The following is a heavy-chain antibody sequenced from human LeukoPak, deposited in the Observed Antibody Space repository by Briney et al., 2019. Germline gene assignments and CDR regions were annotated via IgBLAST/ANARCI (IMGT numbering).Heavy chain of an antibody. Sequence: GGSLRLSCTASGFTFGDYAMSWVRQAPGKGLERVGFIRSKAYGGTTEYAASVKGRFTISRDDSKSIAYLQMNSLKTEDTAVYYCTRDGTALAFDYWGQGTLVTVSS. D-gene: IGHD6-6*01. J-gene: IGHJ4*02. CDR2: IRSKAYGGTT. V-gene: IGHV3-49*04. CDR3: TRDGTALAFDY. CDR1: GFTFGDYA.